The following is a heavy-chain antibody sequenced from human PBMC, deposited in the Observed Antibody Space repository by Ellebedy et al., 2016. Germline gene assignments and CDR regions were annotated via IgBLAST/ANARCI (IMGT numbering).Heavy chain of an antibody. CDR2: ISAYNGNT. D-gene: IGHD3-16*02. V-gene: IGHV1-18*01. CDR1: GYTFTSYG. CDR3: ARDSRVTFGGLIVYFDF. J-gene: IGHJ4*02. Sequence: ASVKVSCKASGYTFTSYGISWVRQAPGQGLEWMGWISAYNGNTNYAQKLQGRVTMTTDPSTSTAYMELWSLRSDDTAVYYCARDSRVTFGGLIVYFDFWGQGTLVTVSS.